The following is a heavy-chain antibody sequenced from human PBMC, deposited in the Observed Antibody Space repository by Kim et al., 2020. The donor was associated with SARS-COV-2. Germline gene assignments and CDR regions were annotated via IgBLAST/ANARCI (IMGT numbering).Heavy chain of an antibody. V-gene: IGHV1-2*02. CDR3: ARGGAAAGARGGALGT. Sequence: ASVKVSCKASGYTFTSYYMHWVRQAPGQGLEWMGWMNPNSGSTNYAQKFQGRVTMTRDTSISTAYMELSRLRSDDTAVYYCARGGAAAGARGGALGTWGQEAMGTVSS. D-gene: IGHD6-13*01. CDR1: GYTFTSYY. J-gene: IGHJ3*02. CDR2: MNPNSGST.